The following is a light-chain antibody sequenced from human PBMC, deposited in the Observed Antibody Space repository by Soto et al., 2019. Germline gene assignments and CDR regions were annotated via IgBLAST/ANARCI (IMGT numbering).Light chain of an antibody. CDR2: GAT. CDR3: QKYNSDPLT. CDR1: QGISNY. J-gene: IGKJ4*01. V-gene: IGKV1-27*01. Sequence: DIQMTQSPSSLSASVGDRVTITCQASQGISNYLAWYQQKPGKAPQLLIYGATTLQSGVPSRFSGSGSGTDFTLTIASLQPEDVATYHCQKYNSDPLTFGGGTKVEIK.